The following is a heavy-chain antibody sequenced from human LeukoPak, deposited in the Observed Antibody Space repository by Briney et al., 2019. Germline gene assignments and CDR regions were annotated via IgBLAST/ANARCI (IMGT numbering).Heavy chain of an antibody. V-gene: IGHV4-34*01. CDR1: GGSFSGYS. CDR2: INHSGST. CDR3: ARTGNLLRRYYFDY. J-gene: IGHJ4*02. D-gene: IGHD1-7*01. Sequence: SGTLCLTCADHGGSFSGYSWRWIRQPPGKRLEWMGEINHSGSTNYNPSLKSRVTISVDTSENQFSLELSSVTAADTAVYYCARTGNLLRRYYFDYWGQGTLVTVSS.